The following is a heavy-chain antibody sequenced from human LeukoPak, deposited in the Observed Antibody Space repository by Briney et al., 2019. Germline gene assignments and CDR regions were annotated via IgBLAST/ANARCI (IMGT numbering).Heavy chain of an antibody. J-gene: IGHJ4*02. CDR3: AKATGYLL. CDR2: ISNSDDST. D-gene: IGHD1-14*01. Sequence: GGSLRLSCAASGFPFSSYAMSWVRQAPGKGLEWVSTISNSDDSTYYADSVKGRFTISRDNSENTLFLRMNSLRAEDTAVYYCAKATGYLLWGQGTLVIVSS. V-gene: IGHV3-23*01. CDR1: GFPFSSYA.